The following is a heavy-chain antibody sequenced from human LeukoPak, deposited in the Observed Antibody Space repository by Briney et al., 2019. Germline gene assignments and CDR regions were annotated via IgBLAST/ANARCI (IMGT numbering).Heavy chain of an antibody. CDR3: IADTPDFAPYDFDY. Sequence: WGSLRLSCAASGCTFSSYAMSWVRQAPGKGLEWVSAISRSGGSTYYADSVKGRFTISRDNSKNTLYLQMNSLKTEDTAVYYCIADTPDFAPYDFDYWGQGTLVTVSS. V-gene: IGHV3-23*01. CDR2: ISRSGGST. D-gene: IGHD5-18*01. CDR1: GCTFSSYA. J-gene: IGHJ4*02.